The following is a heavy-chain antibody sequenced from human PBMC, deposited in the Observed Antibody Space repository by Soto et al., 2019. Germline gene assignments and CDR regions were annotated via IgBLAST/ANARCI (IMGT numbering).Heavy chain of an antibody. Sequence: GSLRLSCAASGFTFSSYAMHWVRQAPGKGLEWVAVISYNGSNKYYADSVKGRFTISRDNSKNTLYLQMNSLRAEDTAVYYCARDVTVAVVVITTPGYFQHWGQGTLVTVSS. CDR3: ARDVTVAVVVITTPGYFQH. D-gene: IGHD3-22*01. CDR2: ISYNGSNK. J-gene: IGHJ1*01. CDR1: GFTFSSYA. V-gene: IGHV3-30-3*01.